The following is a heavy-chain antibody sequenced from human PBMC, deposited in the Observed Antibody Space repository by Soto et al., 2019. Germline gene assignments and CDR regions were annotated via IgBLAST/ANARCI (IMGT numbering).Heavy chain of an antibody. D-gene: IGHD3-3*01. CDR3: AKVGNWFDP. V-gene: IGHV3-23*01. J-gene: IGHJ5*02. CDR2: ISDNGDGT. Sequence: HPGGSLRLSCAASGFTLSSHAMSWVRQAPGKGLVWVSSISDNGDGTYYADSVKGRFTISRDNSKNTLYLQMNSLRAEDTAVYYCAKVGNWFDPWGQGTLVTVSS. CDR1: GFTLSSHA.